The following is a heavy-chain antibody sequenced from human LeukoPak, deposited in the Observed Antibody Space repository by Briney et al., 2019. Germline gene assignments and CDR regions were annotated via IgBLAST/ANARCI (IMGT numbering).Heavy chain of an antibody. D-gene: IGHD6-19*01. Sequence: GGSLRLSCAASGFTFSSYGMHWVRQAPGKGLEWVAFIRYDGSNKYYADSVKGRFTISRDNTKNTLYLQMNSLRAEDTAVYYCAKDPDSSGWYGFDYWGQGTLVTVSS. CDR2: IRYDGSNK. J-gene: IGHJ4*02. CDR3: AKDPDSSGWYGFDY. V-gene: IGHV3-30*02. CDR1: GFTFSSYG.